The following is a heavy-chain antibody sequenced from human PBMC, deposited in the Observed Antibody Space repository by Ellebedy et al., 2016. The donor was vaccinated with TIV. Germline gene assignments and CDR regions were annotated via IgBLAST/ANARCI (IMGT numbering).Heavy chain of an antibody. CDR2: ISSSGAI. CDR1: GVKMTGYG. J-gene: IGHJ4*02. D-gene: IGHD5-18*01. CDR3: ARDSAIQYDH. Sequence: GESLKISCAASGVKMTGYGMNWVRQAPGKGLEWVSFISSSGAIFQADSVKGRFTISRDNAKNSLYLQMNSLRDEDTAVYYCARDSAIQYDHWGQGTLVIVSS. V-gene: IGHV3-48*02.